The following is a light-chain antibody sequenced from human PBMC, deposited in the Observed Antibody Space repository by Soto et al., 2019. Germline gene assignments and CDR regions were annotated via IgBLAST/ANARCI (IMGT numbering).Light chain of an antibody. CDR2: SNN. CDR3: AAWDDSLNGYV. J-gene: IGLJ1*01. V-gene: IGLV1-44*01. Sequence: QSVLTQPPSASGTPGQRVTISCSRSNSNIGSNTVSWYQQLPGTAPKLLIYSNNQRPAGVPGRFSDSKSGTSASLAISGLQSEDEADYYCAAWDDSLNGYVFGTGTKLTVL. CDR1: NSNIGSNT.